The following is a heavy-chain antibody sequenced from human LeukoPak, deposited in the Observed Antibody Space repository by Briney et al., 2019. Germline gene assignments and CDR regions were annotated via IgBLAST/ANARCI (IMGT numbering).Heavy chain of an antibody. CDR1: GFAVSSSY. CDR3: VRGQTSTSPGV. D-gene: IGHD5-24*01. CDR2: IYSGGST. Sequence: GGSLRRSCAASGFAVSSSYMSWVRQAPGKGLEWVSLIYSGGSTHYADSVKGRFSISRDSSKNTLYLQMNALRDEDTAVYYCVRGQTSTSPGVWGQGTTVTVSS. J-gene: IGHJ6*02. V-gene: IGHV3-53*05.